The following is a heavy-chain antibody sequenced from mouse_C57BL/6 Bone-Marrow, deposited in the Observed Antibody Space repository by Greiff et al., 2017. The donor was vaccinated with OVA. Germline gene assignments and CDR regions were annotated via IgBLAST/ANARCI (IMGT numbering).Heavy chain of an antibody. J-gene: IGHJ2*01. Sequence: QVQLQQSDAELVKPGASVKISCKVSGYTFTDHTIHWMKQRPEQGLEWIGYIYPRDGSTKYNEKFKSKATLTVDKSSITAYMQLSSLTSEYSSVYYCALTGYFDYWGQGTTLTVSS. CDR3: ALTGYFDY. CDR2: IYPRDGST. V-gene: IGHV1-78*01. CDR1: GYTFTDHT.